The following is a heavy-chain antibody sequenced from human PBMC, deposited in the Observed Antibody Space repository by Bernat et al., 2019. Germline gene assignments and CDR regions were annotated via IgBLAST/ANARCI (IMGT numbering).Heavy chain of an antibody. Sequence: EVELVESGGGLVQPGGSLRLSCEASGFAVSTNYMSWVRQAPGKGLEWVSAMYSTGATYYADAVRGRLTVSRHNSKNTLDLQMNNLRTEDTAVYYCAREVCSGGYCYSSRGQGTLVTVSS. CDR3: AREVCSGGYCYSS. D-gene: IGHD2-21*02. CDR2: MYSTGAT. CDR1: GFAVSTNY. J-gene: IGHJ4*02. V-gene: IGHV3-53*04.